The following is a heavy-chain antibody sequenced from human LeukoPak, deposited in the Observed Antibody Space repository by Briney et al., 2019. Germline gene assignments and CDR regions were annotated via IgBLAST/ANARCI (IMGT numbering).Heavy chain of an antibody. CDR3: ARVGSNYYGSGSIYFDY. Sequence: PSETLSLTCTVSGGSISSSSYYWGWIRQPPGKGLEWIGSIYYSGSTYYNPSLKSRVTISLDTSKSQFSLKLSSVTATDTAVYYCARVGSNYYGSGSIYFDYWGQGTLVTVSS. V-gene: IGHV4-39*01. J-gene: IGHJ4*02. CDR2: IYYSGST. D-gene: IGHD3-10*01. CDR1: GGSISSSSYY.